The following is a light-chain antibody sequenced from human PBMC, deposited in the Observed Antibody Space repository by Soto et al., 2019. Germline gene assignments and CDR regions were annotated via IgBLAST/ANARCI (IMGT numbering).Light chain of an antibody. V-gene: IGLV2-11*01. CDR1: SSDIGGYNY. Sequence: SVLTQPRSVSGSPGQSVTISCTGTSSDIGGYNYVSWYQQHPGKAPKLMIYTVTKRPSGVPDRFSGSKSDNTASLTTSGLQADDEADYYCRSYAGSSSYDFGTGTKATVL. CDR2: TVT. CDR3: RSYAGSSSYD. J-gene: IGLJ1*01.